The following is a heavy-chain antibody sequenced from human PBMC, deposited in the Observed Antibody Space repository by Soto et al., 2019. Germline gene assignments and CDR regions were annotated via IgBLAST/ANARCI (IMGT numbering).Heavy chain of an antibody. Sequence: ASVKVSCKASGYTFTRYHIHWVRQAPGQGLEWMGIINPSGGSTSYAQKFQGRVTMTGDTSTSIVYLELSSLRSEDTAVYFCARVESYYNRSGDHPEYLQHWGQGTLVTVSS. CDR2: INPSGGST. CDR1: GYTFTRYH. D-gene: IGHD3-22*01. J-gene: IGHJ1*01. V-gene: IGHV1-46*01. CDR3: ARVESYYNRSGDHPEYLQH.